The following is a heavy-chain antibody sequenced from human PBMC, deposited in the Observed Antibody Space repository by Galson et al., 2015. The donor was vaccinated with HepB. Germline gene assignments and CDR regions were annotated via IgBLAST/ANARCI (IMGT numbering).Heavy chain of an antibody. CDR2: ISSSSSYI. V-gene: IGHV3-21*01. CDR3: ARDLMVRGVITVPDY. D-gene: IGHD3-10*01. J-gene: IGHJ4*02. CDR1: GFTFSSYS. Sequence: SLRLSCAASGFTFSSYSMNWVRQAPGKGLEWVSSISSSSSYIYYADSVKGRFTISRDNAKNSLYLQMNSLRAEDTAVYYCARDLMVRGVITVPDYWGQGTLVTVSS.